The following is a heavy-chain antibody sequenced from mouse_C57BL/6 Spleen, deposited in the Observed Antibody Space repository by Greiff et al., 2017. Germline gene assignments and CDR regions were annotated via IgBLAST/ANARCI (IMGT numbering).Heavy chain of an antibody. CDR2: INPNNGGT. CDR3: ASEDGSSTH. CDR1: GYTFTDYY. D-gene: IGHD1-3*01. J-gene: IGHJ2*01. Sequence: EVQLQQSGPELVKPGASVKISCKASGYTFTDYYMNWVKQSHGKSLEWIGDINPNNGGTSYNQKFKGKATLTVDKSSSTAYMELRSLTSEDSAVYYCASEDGSSTHWGQGTTLTVSS. V-gene: IGHV1-26*01.